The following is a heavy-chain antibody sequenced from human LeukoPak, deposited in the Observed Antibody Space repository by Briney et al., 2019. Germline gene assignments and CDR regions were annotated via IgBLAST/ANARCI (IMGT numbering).Heavy chain of an antibody. CDR1: GGTFSSYA. CDR2: IIPIFGTA. V-gene: IGHV1-69*13. Sequence: VKVSCKASGGTFSSYAISWVRQAPGQGLEWMGGIIPIFGTANYAQKFQGRVTITADESTSTAYMELSSLRSEDTAVYYCALPYDSSGYYPSYFDYWGQGTLVTVSS. D-gene: IGHD3-22*01. CDR3: ALPYDSSGYYPSYFDY. J-gene: IGHJ4*02.